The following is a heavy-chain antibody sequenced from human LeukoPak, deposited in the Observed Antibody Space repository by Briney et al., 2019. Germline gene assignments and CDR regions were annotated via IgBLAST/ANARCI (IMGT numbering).Heavy chain of an antibody. V-gene: IGHV3-33*06. D-gene: IGHD1-26*01. CDR3: AKDLAGSGSYSFDY. CDR2: IWYDGSNK. Sequence: GGSLRLSCAASGFSFSSYGMNWVRQAPGKGLEWMAVIWYDGSNKYYADSVKGRFTISRDNPKNTLYLQMNSLRVEDTAVYYCAKDLAGSGSYSFDYWGQGTLVTVSS. CDR1: GFSFSSYG. J-gene: IGHJ4*02.